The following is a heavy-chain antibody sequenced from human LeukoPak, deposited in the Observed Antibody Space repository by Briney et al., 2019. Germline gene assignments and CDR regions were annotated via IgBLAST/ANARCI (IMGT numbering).Heavy chain of an antibody. V-gene: IGHV3-30*03. CDR3: ARGGEFQLLSPLYYYYGMDV. J-gene: IGHJ6*04. Sequence: PGRSLRLSCAASGFTFSSYGMHWVRQAPGKGLEWVAVISYDGSNKYYADSVKGRFTISRDNSKNTPYLQMNSLRAEDTAVYYCARGGEFQLLSPLYYYYGMDVWGKGTTVTVSS. D-gene: IGHD2-2*01. CDR1: GFTFSSYG. CDR2: ISYDGSNK.